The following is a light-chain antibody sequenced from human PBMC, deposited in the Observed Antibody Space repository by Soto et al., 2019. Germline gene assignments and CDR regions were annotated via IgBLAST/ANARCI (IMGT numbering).Light chain of an antibody. CDR1: SSNIGSND. V-gene: IGLV1-51*02. CDR2: ENS. J-gene: IGLJ1*01. CDR3: GPWDSSLIAL. Sequence: QSVLTQPPSVSAAPGQKVTISCSGNSSNIGSNDVSWYQQLPGKAPKLLIYENSQRPSGIPDRFSGSKSGTSATLGITGLQTGDEADYYCGPWDSSLIALFGTGTKVTVL.